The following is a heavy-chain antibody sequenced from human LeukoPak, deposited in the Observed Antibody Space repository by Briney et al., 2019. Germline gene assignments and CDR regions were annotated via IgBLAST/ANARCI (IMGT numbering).Heavy chain of an antibody. CDR2: ISGNGGRT. D-gene: IGHD3-10*01. V-gene: IGHV3-23*01. Sequence: GGSLRLSCAASGFTFSILDMSWVRQAPGKGLEWVSAISGNGGRTYYADSVKGRFTISRDNARNSLYMEMNDLIAEDTAFYYCARGENGSFDHWGQGTLVIVSS. CDR1: GFTFSILD. CDR3: ARGENGSFDH. J-gene: IGHJ4*02.